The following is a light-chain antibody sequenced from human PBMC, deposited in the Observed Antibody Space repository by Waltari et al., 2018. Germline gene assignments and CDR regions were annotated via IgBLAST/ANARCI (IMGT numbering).Light chain of an antibody. Sequence: QSVLTQPPSTSETPGQRVTISCSGSSSNIGSNTVSWYQQLPGTAPKLLIYKNNQRPSGVPDRFSCSKSGTSASLAISGLQSEDEADYYCASWADSLNGVVFGGGTKLTVL. V-gene: IGLV1-44*01. CDR2: KNN. J-gene: IGLJ2*01. CDR3: ASWADSLNGVV. CDR1: SSNIGSNT.